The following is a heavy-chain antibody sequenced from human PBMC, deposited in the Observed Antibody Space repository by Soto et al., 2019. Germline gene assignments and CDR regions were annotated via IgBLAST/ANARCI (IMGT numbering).Heavy chain of an antibody. V-gene: IGHV3-21*01. CDR1: GFTFSSYS. CDR2: ISSSGSYI. Sequence: EVQLVESGGGLVKPGGSLRLSCAASGFTFSSYSMNWVRQAPGKGLEWVSSISSSGSYIYYADSVKGRFTISRDNAKNSLCLQMKSLRAEDTAVYYCARGVIGGQLLPFDYWGQGTLVTVSS. CDR3: ARGVIGGQLLPFDY. D-gene: IGHD2-2*01. J-gene: IGHJ4*02.